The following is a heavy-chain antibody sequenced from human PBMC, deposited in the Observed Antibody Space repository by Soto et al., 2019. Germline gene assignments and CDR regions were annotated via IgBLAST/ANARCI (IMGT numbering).Heavy chain of an antibody. CDR3: ARVAYSRGWIFDY. Sequence: EVQLVESGGDLVQPGGSLRLSCAASAFTFSRYWMSWVRQIPGRGLEWVANIKEDGSERYYVDSVKGRFTISRDNAKNSLFLQMNSLRAEDTAVHFCARVAYSRGWIFDYLGQGTLVTVSS. J-gene: IGHJ4*02. CDR2: IKEDGSER. V-gene: IGHV3-7*01. CDR1: AFTFSRYW. D-gene: IGHD6-19*01.